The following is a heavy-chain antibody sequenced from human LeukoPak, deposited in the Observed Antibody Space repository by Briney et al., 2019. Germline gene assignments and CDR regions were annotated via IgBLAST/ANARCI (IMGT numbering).Heavy chain of an antibody. Sequence: SETLSLTCTVSVGSISSYYWSWIRQPPGKGLEWVGYIYYSGSTNYNPSLKSRVTISVDTSKNQFSLKLSSVTAADTAVYYCARNWELGDNYFDYWGQGTLVTVSS. J-gene: IGHJ4*02. V-gene: IGHV4-59*08. CDR3: ARNWELGDNYFDY. D-gene: IGHD1-26*01. CDR1: VGSISSYY. CDR2: IYYSGST.